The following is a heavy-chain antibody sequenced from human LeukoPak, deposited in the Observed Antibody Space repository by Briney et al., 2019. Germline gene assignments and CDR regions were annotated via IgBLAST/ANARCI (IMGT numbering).Heavy chain of an antibody. V-gene: IGHV3-23*01. CDR2: ISGSGGST. Sequence: GGSLRLSCAASGFTFGSYAMSWVRQAPGKGLEWVSAISGSGGSTYYADSVKGRFTISRDNSKNTLYLQMNSLRAEDTAVYYCAKVLLWFGESPFYGMDVWGQGTTVTVSS. CDR3: AKVLLWFGESPFYGMDV. CDR1: GFTFGSYA. D-gene: IGHD3-10*01. J-gene: IGHJ6*02.